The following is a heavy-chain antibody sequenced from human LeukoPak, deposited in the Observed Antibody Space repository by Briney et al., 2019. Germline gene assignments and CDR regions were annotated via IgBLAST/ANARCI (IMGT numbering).Heavy chain of an antibody. CDR1: SASISTSY. CDR3: ARHENVLGYCSGGSCYDDAFDI. D-gene: IGHD2-15*01. V-gene: IGHV4-59*08. Sequence: SETLSLTCTVSSASISTSYWSWIRLPPENGLERLGYIYYTGGTNYNPSLKSRVTISVDTSKSQFSLKLSSVTAADTAVYYCARHENVLGYCSGGSCYDDAFDIWGQGTMVTVSS. J-gene: IGHJ3*02. CDR2: IYYTGGT.